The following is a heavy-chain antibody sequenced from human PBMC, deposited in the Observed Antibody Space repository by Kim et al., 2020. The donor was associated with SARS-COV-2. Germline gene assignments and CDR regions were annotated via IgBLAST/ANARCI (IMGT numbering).Heavy chain of an antibody. CDR2: IYSGGST. J-gene: IGHJ2*01. Sequence: GGSLRLSCAASGFTVSSNYMSWVRQAPGKGLEWVSFIYSGGSTYYADSVQGRFTISRDNSKNTLYLQMNSLRAEDTAVYYCSRDGPKYCSSTSCYRYWYFALWGRGTLVTVSS. V-gene: IGHV3-66*01. D-gene: IGHD2-2*02. CDR1: GFTVSSNY. CDR3: SRDGPKYCSSTSCYRYWYFAL.